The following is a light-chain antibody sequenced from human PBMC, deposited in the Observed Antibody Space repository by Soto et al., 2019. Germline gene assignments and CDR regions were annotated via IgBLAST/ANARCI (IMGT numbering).Light chain of an antibody. CDR2: EGS. CDR3: CSYAGSSTPLYV. J-gene: IGLJ1*01. CDR1: SSDVGSYKL. V-gene: IGLV2-23*01. Sequence: QSVLTQPASVSGSLGQSITISCTGTSSDVGSYKLVSWYQQHPGKAPKLMIYEGSKRPSGVSNRFSGSKSGNTASLTISGLQAEDEADYYCCSYAGSSTPLYVFGTGTKVTVL.